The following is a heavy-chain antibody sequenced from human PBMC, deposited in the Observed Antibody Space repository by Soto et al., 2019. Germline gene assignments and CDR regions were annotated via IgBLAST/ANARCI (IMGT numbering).Heavy chain of an antibody. CDR1: GYPVTAYY. V-gene: IGHV1-2*02. CDR3: ARGGGVGVAGSAAFDM. Sequence: QLHLVQSGAVVKKPGASVTVSCSASGYPVTAYYMHWVRQAPGRGLEWMGGINPATGAAKYTQTFQGGVTLARATATSTVFMELSGLTSEDTAVFYCARGGGVGVAGSAAFDMWGQGTLVTVSS. D-gene: IGHD3-3*01. J-gene: IGHJ3*02. CDR2: INPATGAA.